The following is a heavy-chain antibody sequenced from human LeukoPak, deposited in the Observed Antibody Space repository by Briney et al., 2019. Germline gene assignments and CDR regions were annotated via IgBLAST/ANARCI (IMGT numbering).Heavy chain of an antibody. Sequence: GRSLRRSCAASGFTFDDYAMDWDRQAPGKGLEWVSGVSRNSSNIDSADSGKGRFTISRDNANNSLYLQMISLRPEDSPLYYCLKGSAIDYYYYPTDVWGQGTPVTVS. CDR2: VSRNSSNI. CDR3: LKGSAIDYYYYPTDV. J-gene: IGHJ6*02. D-gene: IGHD2-2*02. CDR1: GFTFDDYA. V-gene: IGHV3-9*01.